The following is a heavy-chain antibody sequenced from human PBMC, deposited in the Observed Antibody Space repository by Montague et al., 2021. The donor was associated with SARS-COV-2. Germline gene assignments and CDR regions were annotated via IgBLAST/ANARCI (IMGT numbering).Heavy chain of an antibody. J-gene: IGHJ4*02. CDR3: ARVKTGPYVPIDS. Sequence: SLRLSCAVSGFTFTSYSMHWVRQAPGKGLEWLAIVSFNGAKQYYADSVNGRFTISRDNSKNTLFLQMNSLRAEDTAVYFCARVKTGPYVPIDSWGQGTLVTVSS. V-gene: IGHV3-30*04. CDR2: VSFNGAKQ. CDR1: GFTFTSYS. D-gene: IGHD1-1*01.